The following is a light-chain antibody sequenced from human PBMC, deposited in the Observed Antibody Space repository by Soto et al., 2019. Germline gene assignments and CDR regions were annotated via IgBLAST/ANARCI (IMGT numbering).Light chain of an antibody. CDR2: SDS. CDR3: AAWDDSLNGPMV. V-gene: IGLV1-44*01. J-gene: IGLJ3*02. Sequence: QSVLTQPPSASGTPGQSVTISCSGSTSNIGSNTVNWYQQLPGTAPKLLMYSDSQRPSGVPDRFSGSKSGTSASLAISELQSEDEADYYCAAWDDSLNGPMVFGGGTQLTVL. CDR1: TSNIGSNT.